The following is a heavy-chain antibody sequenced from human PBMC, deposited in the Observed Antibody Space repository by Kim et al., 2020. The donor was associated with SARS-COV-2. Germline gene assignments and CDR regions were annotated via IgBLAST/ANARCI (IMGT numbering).Heavy chain of an antibody. CDR1: GFTFSSYA. CDR3: AKAYRGYSGYDLSTYYYYGMDV. D-gene: IGHD5-12*01. CDR2: ISGSGGST. V-gene: IGHV3-23*01. Sequence: GGSPRLSCAASGFTFSSYAMSWVRQAPGKGLEWVSAISGSGGSTYYADSVKGRFTISRDNSKNTLYLQMNSLRAEDTAVYYCAKAYRGYSGYDLSTYYYYGMDVWGQGTTVTVSS. J-gene: IGHJ6*02.